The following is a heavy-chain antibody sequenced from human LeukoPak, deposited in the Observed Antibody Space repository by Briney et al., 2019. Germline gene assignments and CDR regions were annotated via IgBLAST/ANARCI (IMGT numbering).Heavy chain of an antibody. Sequence: ASVKVSCXASGYTFTGYYIHWVRRAPGQGLDWMGWINPNSGGTNYAQKFQGRVTMTRDTSISTAYMELSRLRSDDTAVYYCARDRAYCSSTSCYQNWFDPWGQGTLVTVSS. D-gene: IGHD2-2*01. CDR1: GYTFTGYY. J-gene: IGHJ5*02. CDR3: ARDRAYCSSTSCYQNWFDP. V-gene: IGHV1-2*02. CDR2: INPNSGGT.